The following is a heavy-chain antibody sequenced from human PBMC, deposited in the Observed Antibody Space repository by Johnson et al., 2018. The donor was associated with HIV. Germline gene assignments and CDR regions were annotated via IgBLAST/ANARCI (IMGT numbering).Heavy chain of an antibody. Sequence: VESGGGLVQPGRSLRLSCAASGFTFDDYAMHWVRQAPGKGLECVSGISWNSGSIGYADSVKGRFTISRDNAKNSLYLQMNSLRTEDTALYYCARGRGALDIWGQGTMVTVSS. V-gene: IGHV3-9*01. CDR1: GFTFDDYA. D-gene: IGHD3-16*01. J-gene: IGHJ3*02. CDR2: ISWNSGSI. CDR3: ARGRGALDI.